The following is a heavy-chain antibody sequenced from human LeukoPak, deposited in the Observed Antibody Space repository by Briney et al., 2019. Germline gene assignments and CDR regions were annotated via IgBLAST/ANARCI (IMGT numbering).Heavy chain of an antibody. J-gene: IGHJ4*02. CDR2: ISSSGGST. D-gene: IGHD3-10*01. V-gene: IGHV3-23*01. Sequence: PSETLSLTCAVSGYSISSGYDWGWIRQPPGKGLEWVSGISSSGGSTYYADSVKGRCTISRDNSKNRLYLQINSLRVEDTAVYYCAKETASNFGGAVDYWGQGTRVTVSS. CDR3: AKETASNFGGAVDY. CDR1: GYSISSGYD.